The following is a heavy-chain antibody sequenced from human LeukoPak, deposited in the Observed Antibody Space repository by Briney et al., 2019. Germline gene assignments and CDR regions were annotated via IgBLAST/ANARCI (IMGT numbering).Heavy chain of an antibody. CDR1: GFTFSDYY. Sequence: PGGSLRLSCAASGFTFSDYYMNWIRQAPGKGLEWVSAISGSGGSTYYADSVKGRFTISRVNAKNTLYLQMNSLRAEDTAVYYCARGGVDYWGQGTLVTVSS. CDR3: ARGGVDY. D-gene: IGHD3-16*01. V-gene: IGHV3-11*04. J-gene: IGHJ4*02. CDR2: ISGSGGST.